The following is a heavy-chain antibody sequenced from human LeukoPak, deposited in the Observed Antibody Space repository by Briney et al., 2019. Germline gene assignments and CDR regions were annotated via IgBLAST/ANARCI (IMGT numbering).Heavy chain of an antibody. CDR2: ISSSSSYI. CDR1: GLSFSSYG. J-gene: IGHJ4*02. CDR3: ARVTVRGVIGYYFDY. D-gene: IGHD3-10*01. V-gene: IGHV3-21*04. Sequence: GGSLRLSCAASGLSFSSYGMHWVRQAPGKGLEWVSSISSSSSYIYYADSVKGRFTISRDNAKNSLYLQMNSLRAEDTAVYYCARVTVRGVIGYYFDYWGQGTLVTVSS.